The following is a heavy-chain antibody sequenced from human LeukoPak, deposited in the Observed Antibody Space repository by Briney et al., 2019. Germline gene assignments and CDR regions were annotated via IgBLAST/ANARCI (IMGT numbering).Heavy chain of an antibody. J-gene: IGHJ4*02. CDR3: ARVYGSSAYDSRFAY. D-gene: IGHD3-22*01. CDR2: IKQDGSEK. CDR1: GFTFSDYL. Sequence: PGGSPRLSCASSGFTFSDYLMSWVRQAPGKGLEWVANIKQDGSEKYYVDSVKGRFTISRDNAKSSLYLQMYSLRAEDTAVYYCARVYGSSAYDSRFAYWGQGTLVTVSS. V-gene: IGHV3-7*01.